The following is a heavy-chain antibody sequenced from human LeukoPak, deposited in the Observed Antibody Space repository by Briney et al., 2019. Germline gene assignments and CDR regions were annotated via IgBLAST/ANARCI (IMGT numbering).Heavy chain of an antibody. D-gene: IGHD4-17*01. CDR1: GGSISSGGYS. CDR3: ARGEMTTVPF. J-gene: IGHJ4*02. V-gene: IGHV4-30-4*08. Sequence: SETLSLTCAVSGGSISSGGYSWSWIRQPPGKGLEWIGYIFYIGSTSYNPSLRSRLTISVDTSKNQFSLKLTSVTAADTAVYFCARGEMTTVPFWGQGTLVTVSS. CDR2: IFYIGST.